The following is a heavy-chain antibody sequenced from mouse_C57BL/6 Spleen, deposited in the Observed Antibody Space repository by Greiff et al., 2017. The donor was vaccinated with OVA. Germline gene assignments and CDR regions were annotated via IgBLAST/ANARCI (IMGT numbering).Heavy chain of an antibody. D-gene: IGHD2-3*01. CDR2: ISSGSSTI. V-gene: IGHV5-17*01. CDR3: ARGTYDGYYSWFAY. J-gene: IGHJ3*01. Sequence: EVQLVESGGGLVKPGGSLKLSCAASGFTFSDYGMHWVRQAPEKGLEWVAYISSGSSTIYYADTVKGRFTISRDNAKNTLFLQMTSLRSEDTAMYYCARGTYDGYYSWFAYWGQGTLVTVSA. CDR1: GFTFSDYG.